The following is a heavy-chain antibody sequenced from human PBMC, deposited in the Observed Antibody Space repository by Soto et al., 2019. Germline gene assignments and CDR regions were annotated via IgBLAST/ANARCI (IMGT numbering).Heavy chain of an antibody. J-gene: IGHJ5*01. V-gene: IGHV1-46*01. Sequence: ASVKVSCKASGYIFSGYYIHWVRQAPGQGLEWMGIINTSGGRTTYAQKFKGRITVTRDTSTSTVYMEFSSLTSEDTAMYYCARSYCGGEGPNTWFDSWG. CDR3: ARSYCGGEGPNTWFDS. D-gene: IGHD2-21*01. CDR1: GYIFSGYY. CDR2: INTSGGRT.